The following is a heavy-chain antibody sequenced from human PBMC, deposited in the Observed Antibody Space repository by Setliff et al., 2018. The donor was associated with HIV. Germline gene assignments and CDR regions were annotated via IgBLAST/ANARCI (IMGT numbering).Heavy chain of an antibody. J-gene: IGHJ4*02. CDR3: ARDGYYYDSSGHLAYYFDY. D-gene: IGHD3-22*01. Sequence: GASVKVSCKASGYTFTSYVMNWVRQAPGQGLEWMGWINTNTGNPTYAQGFTGRFVFSLDTSVSTAYLQISSLKAEDIAVYYCARDGYYYDSSGHLAYYFDYWGQGTLVTVSS. CDR1: GYTFTSYV. CDR2: INTNTGNP. V-gene: IGHV7-4-1*02.